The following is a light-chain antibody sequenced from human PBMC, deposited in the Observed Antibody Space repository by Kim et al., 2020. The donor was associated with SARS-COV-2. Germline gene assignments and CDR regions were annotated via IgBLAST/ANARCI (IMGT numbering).Light chain of an antibody. V-gene: IGKV1-12*01. Sequence: DIQLTQSPSSVSASVGDSVAVTCRASQGISNLLAWYQQKPGKAPKLLIYSASSLLSGVPSRVSGSGSGADFTLTISGLQPEDLATYYGQQAYSIPRTFGQGAKVDVK. CDR1: QGISNL. CDR2: SAS. J-gene: IGKJ1*01. CDR3: QQAYSIPRT.